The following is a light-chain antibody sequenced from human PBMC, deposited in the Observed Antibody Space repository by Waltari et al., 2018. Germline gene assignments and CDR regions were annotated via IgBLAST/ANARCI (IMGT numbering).Light chain of an antibody. CDR3: MQRLEFPYT. J-gene: IGKJ2*01. CDR1: QSLLNSDDGFNY. Sequence: DIGMTQTPLSLPVTPGEPAAISGATSQSLLNSDDGFNYLDWFLQKPGQSPQLLIYSLSYRASGVPDRFSGTGSGSSFSLKISRVEAEDVGIYYCMQRLEFPYTFGQGTRL. V-gene: IGKV2-40*01. CDR2: SLS.